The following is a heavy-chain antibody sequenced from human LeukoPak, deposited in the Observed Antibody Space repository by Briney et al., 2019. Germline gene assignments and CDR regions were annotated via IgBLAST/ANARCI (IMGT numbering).Heavy chain of an antibody. CDR2: IYYSGST. V-gene: IGHV4-39*01. J-gene: IGHJ4*02. Sequence: SETLSLTCSVSGGSTSNSDYYWAWIRQPPGKGLEFIGSIYYSGSTYQNPSLKSRVTISLDTSRNQFSLKMSSVTAADTAVYYCARQWQLLGAFDYWGQGTLVTVSS. D-gene: IGHD1-7*01. CDR1: GGSTSNSDYY. CDR3: ARQWQLLGAFDY.